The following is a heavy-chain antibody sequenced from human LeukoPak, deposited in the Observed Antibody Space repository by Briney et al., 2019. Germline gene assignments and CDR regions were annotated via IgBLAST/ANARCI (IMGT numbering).Heavy chain of an antibody. CDR3: AKDAGPGVAPRF. V-gene: IGHV3-48*03. Sequence: GGSLRLSCAASGFTFSSYEMNWVRQAPGKGLEWVSYISSSGSTIYYADSVKGRFTISRDNAKNSLYLQMNSLRAEDTAIYYCAKDAGPGVAPRFWGQGTLVTVSS. CDR1: GFTFSSYE. J-gene: IGHJ4*02. CDR2: ISSSGSTI. D-gene: IGHD2-21*01.